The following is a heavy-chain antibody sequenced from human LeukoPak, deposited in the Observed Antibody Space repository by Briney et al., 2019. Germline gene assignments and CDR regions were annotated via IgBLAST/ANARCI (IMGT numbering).Heavy chain of an antibody. CDR2: ISSSSSYI. V-gene: IGHV3-21*04. CDR1: GFTFSSYS. J-gene: IGHJ5*02. Sequence: PGGSLRLSCAASGFTFSSYSMNWVRQAPGKGLEWVSSISSSSSYIYYADSVKGRFTISRDNAKNSLYLQINSLRAEDTAVYYCARERMGATILRGGGIRHTFDPWGQGTLVTVSS. CDR3: ARERMGATILRGGGIRHTFDP. D-gene: IGHD1-26*01.